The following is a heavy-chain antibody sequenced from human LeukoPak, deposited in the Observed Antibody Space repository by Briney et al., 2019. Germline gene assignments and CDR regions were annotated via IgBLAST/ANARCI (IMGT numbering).Heavy chain of an antibody. CDR2: IFPGDSDT. V-gene: IGHV5-51*01. D-gene: IGHD6-13*01. Sequence: PGESLKISCKGSGYTFSIYWIGWVRQMPGKGLEWMGIIFPGDSDTRYSPSFQGQVTISADKSINTAYLQWSSLKASDTAMYYCARHSPHMYSSSWYSVARDYYGMDVWGQGTTVTVSS. J-gene: IGHJ6*02. CDR3: ARHSPHMYSSSWYSVARDYYGMDV. CDR1: GYTFSIYW.